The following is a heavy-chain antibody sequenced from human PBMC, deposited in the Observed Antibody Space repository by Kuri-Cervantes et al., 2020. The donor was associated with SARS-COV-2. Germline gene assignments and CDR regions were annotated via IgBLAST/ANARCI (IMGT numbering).Heavy chain of an antibody. Sequence: GGSLRLSCEVSGFLFSASAIHWVRQAPGKGLEWVSYISSSGRAIHYADSVKGRFTISRDNAKNSLYLQLNSLRAEDTAVYYCARSNKLSLGWDEDYYYYMDVWGKGTTVTVSS. CDR1: GFLFSASA. CDR2: ISSSGRAI. CDR3: ARSNKLSLGWDEDYYYYMDV. D-gene: IGHD1-26*01. V-gene: IGHV3-48*01. J-gene: IGHJ6*03.